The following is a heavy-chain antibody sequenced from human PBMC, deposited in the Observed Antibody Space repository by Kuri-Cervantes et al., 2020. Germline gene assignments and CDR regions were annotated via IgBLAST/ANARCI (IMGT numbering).Heavy chain of an antibody. V-gene: IGHV1-18*04. Sequence: ASVKVSCKASGYTFTYRYLHWVRQAPGQGLEWMGWVSAFNGYTNYAQNLQGRVTMTTDTSTNTTYMELRSLRSDDTAIYYCAREGGYCTGGVCYVDYWGQGTLVTVSS. J-gene: IGHJ4*02. D-gene: IGHD2-8*02. CDR1: GYTFTYRY. CDR3: AREGGYCTGGVCYVDY. CDR2: VSAFNGYT.